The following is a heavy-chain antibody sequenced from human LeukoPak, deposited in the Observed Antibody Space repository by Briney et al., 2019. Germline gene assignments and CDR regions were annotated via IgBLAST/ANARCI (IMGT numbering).Heavy chain of an antibody. Sequence: ASVKVSCKASGYTFTGYYMHWMRQAPGQGLEWMGWINPNSGGTNYAQKFQGRVTMTRDTSISTAYMELSRLRSDDTAVYYCATNLEFWSGYTLDYWGQGTLVTVSS. CDR1: GYTFTGYY. CDR2: INPNSGGT. J-gene: IGHJ4*02. D-gene: IGHD3-3*01. CDR3: ATNLEFWSGYTLDY. V-gene: IGHV1-2*02.